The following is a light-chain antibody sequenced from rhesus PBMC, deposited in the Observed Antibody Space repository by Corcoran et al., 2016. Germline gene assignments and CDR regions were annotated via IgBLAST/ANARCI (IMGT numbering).Light chain of an antibody. Sequence: DIQMTQSPSSLSASVGDRVTITCQASQGISSWLAWYQQKPGKAPKLLIYAASNLQSVVPSRVSGSGSGTDFTLTISSLQPEDFATYYCQQHNSYPFTFGPGTKLDIK. CDR1: QGISSW. CDR2: AAS. V-gene: IGKV1-33*02. J-gene: IGKJ3*01. CDR3: QQHNSYPFT.